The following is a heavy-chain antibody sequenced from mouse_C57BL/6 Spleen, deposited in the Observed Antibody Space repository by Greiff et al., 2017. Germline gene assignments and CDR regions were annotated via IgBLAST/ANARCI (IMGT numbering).Heavy chain of an antibody. CDR1: GFNINDDY. V-gene: IGHV14-4*01. Sequence: VQLQQSGAELVRPGASVKLSCTASGFNINDDYMPWVKQRPEQGLEWFGWIDPETGDPEYASKFQSKATITADTSSNTAYLQLSSLTSEDTAVYYCTTRYLPYDFDDGGQGTTLTVSS. CDR2: IDPETGDP. J-gene: IGHJ2*01. D-gene: IGHD2-12*01. CDR3: TTRYLPYDFDD.